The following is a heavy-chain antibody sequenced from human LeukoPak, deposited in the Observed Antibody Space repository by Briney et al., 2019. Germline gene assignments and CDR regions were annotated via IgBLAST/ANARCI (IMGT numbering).Heavy chain of an antibody. Sequence: PGGSLRLSCAASGFTVSSNYMSWVRQAPGKGLEWVSSISSSSSYIYYADSVKGRFTISRDNAKNSLYLQMNSLRAEDTAVYYCARLMVAATFDYWGQGTLVTVSS. V-gene: IGHV3-21*01. D-gene: IGHD2-15*01. J-gene: IGHJ4*02. CDR3: ARLMVAATFDY. CDR1: GFTVSSNY. CDR2: ISSSSSYI.